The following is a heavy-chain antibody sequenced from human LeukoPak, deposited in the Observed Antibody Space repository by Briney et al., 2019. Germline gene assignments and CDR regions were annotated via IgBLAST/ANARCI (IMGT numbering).Heavy chain of an antibody. D-gene: IGHD3-10*01. CDR1: GYTFTGYY. V-gene: IGHV1-2*02. J-gene: IGHJ4*02. Sequence: ASVKVSCKASGYTFTGYYMHWVRQAPGQGLEWMGWINPNSGGTNYAQKFQGRVTMTRDTSISTAYMELSRLRSDDTAAYYCARGGAVITMVRGVIMAIDYWGQGTLVTVSS. CDR3: ARGGAVITMVRGVIMAIDY. CDR2: INPNSGGT.